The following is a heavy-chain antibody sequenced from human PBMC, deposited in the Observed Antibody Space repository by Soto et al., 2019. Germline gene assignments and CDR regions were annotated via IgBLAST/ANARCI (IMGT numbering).Heavy chain of an antibody. V-gene: IGHV4-31*03. Sequence: SETLSLTCTVSGGSISSGDYYWSWIRQHPGKVLEWIGYIYYSGSTYYNPSLKSRISISVDTSKNQFSLKLSSVTAADTAVYYCARDEVRQKSAFDLWGQGTMVTVSS. CDR2: IYYSGST. D-gene: IGHD6-25*01. CDR3: ARDEVRQKSAFDL. J-gene: IGHJ3*01. CDR1: GGSISSGDYY.